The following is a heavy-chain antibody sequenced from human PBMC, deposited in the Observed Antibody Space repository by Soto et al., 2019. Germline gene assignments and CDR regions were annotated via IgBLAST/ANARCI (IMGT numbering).Heavy chain of an antibody. CDR1: GFTFSSYG. V-gene: IGHV3-30*18. J-gene: IGHJ4*02. CDR3: AKDTYYYDRSGYYTYDH. D-gene: IGHD3-22*01. Sequence: QVQLVESGGGVVQPGRSLRLSCAASGFTFSSYGVHWVRQAPGKGLEWVASVSYDGSNKHYGDSVKGRFTISRDNSRNTLDLQMNSLRAEDTAEYYCAKDTYYYDRSGYYTYDHWGQGTQVTVSS. CDR2: VSYDGSNK.